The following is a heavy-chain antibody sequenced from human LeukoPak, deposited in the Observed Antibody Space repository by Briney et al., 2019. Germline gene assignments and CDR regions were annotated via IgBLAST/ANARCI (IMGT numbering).Heavy chain of an antibody. CDR3: VGDGGGTTPYDC. D-gene: IGHD2/OR15-2a*01. CDR1: GFTLSDYW. Sequence: GGSLRLSCAASGFTLSDYWMNWVRQAPGKGPVWVSHISPDGRNIAYADSVKGRFTISRDSAKNTLYLQMNSLRVVDTAVYYCVGDGGGTTPYDCWGQGTLVTVSS. V-gene: IGHV3-74*01. J-gene: IGHJ4*02. CDR2: ISPDGRNI.